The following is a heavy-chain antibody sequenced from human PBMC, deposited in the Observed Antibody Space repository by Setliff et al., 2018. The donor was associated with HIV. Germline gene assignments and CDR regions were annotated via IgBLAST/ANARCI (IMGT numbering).Heavy chain of an antibody. D-gene: IGHD6-13*01. V-gene: IGHV4-34*01. CDR1: GGSLSGYF. J-gene: IGHJ6*03. CDR3: ARGRDASTWYLSHFYSYYYMDV. Sequence: PSETLSLTCAVSGGSLSGYFWTWVRQTPAKGLEWIGDISQSGSINYNLSLKSRTTMSLDTSKNQLSLKLTSVVAADTGLYFCARGRDASTWYLSHFYSYYYMDVWGNGTTVTVSS. CDR2: ISQSGSI.